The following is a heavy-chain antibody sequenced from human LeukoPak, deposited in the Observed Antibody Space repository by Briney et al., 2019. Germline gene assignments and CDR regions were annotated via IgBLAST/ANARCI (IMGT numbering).Heavy chain of an antibody. Sequence: LRLSCAASGFTFSDHYMDWVRQAPGKGLEWIGSTLYSGSTYYNPSLKSRVTISVDTSKNQFSLKLSSVTGEDTAVYYCARSNSVAGTIWGQGTLVTVSS. J-gene: IGHJ4*02. CDR1: GFTFSDHY. D-gene: IGHD6-19*01. CDR2: TLYSGST. CDR3: ARSNSVAGTI. V-gene: IGHV4-38-2*01.